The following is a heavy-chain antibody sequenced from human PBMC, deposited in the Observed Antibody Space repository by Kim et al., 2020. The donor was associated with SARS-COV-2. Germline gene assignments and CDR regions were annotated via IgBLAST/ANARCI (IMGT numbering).Heavy chain of an antibody. CDR2: ISYDGSNK. V-gene: IGHV3-33*05. CDR3: ARRDQGSGSLLFDY. Sequence: GGSLRLSCAASGFTFSSYGMHWVRQAPGKGLEWVAVISYDGSNKYYADSVEGRFTISRDNSKNTLYLQMNSLRAEDTAVYYCARRDQGSGSLLFDYWGQGSLVTVSS. CDR1: GFTFSSYG. J-gene: IGHJ4*02. D-gene: IGHD3-10*01.